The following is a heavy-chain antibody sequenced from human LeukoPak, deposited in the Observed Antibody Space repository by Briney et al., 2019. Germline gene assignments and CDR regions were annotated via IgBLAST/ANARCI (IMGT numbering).Heavy chain of an antibody. Sequence: GESLKISCKGSGYSFNSYWIGWVRQMPGKGLEWMGIIYPGDSDTRYSPSFQGQVTISADKSISTAYLQWSSLKASDTAMYYCARGSGWLQFPPDAFDIWGQGSMVTVSS. D-gene: IGHD5-24*01. J-gene: IGHJ3*02. V-gene: IGHV5-51*01. CDR1: GYSFNSYW. CDR2: IYPGDSDT. CDR3: ARGSGWLQFPPDAFDI.